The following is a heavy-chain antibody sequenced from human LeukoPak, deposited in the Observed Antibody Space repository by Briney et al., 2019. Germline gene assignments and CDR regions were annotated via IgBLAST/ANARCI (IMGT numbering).Heavy chain of an antibody. V-gene: IGHV3-23*01. J-gene: IGHJ4*02. CDR1: GFTFSSYA. D-gene: IGHD6-13*01. CDR3: AKSDYSSSRPTFDY. Sequence: PGGSLRLSCAGAGFTFSSYAMSWVRQAPGKGLEWVSAISGSGGSTYYADSVKGRFTISRDNSKNTLYLQMNSLRAEDTAVYYCAKSDYSSSRPTFDYWGQGTLVTVSS. CDR2: ISGSGGST.